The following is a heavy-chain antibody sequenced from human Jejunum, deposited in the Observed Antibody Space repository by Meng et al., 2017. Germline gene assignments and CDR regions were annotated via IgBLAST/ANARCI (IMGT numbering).Heavy chain of an antibody. J-gene: IGHJ6*02. CDR2: VNPNTGDT. CDR3: ARGHNSKFGTDFQYGFDA. CDR1: GYRFATYY. V-gene: IGHV1-2*05. D-gene: IGHD1-7*01. Sequence: ASVEVSCKASGYRFATYYIHWLRQAPGQGLEWMGRVNPNTGDTNYVQRLQGRVAMTKDTSIATVYLELTSLTSADTGVYYCARGHNSKFGTDFQYGFDAWGQGTTVTVSS.